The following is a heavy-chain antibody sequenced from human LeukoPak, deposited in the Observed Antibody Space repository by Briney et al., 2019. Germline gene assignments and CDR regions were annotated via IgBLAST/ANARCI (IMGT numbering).Heavy chain of an antibody. Sequence: SSETLSLTCIVSGGSISSYYWSWIRQPPGKGLEWIGYIYYSGSTNYNPSLKSRVTISVDTSKNQFSLKLSSVTAADTAMYYCARHYGGILEYFDLWGRGTLVTVSS. V-gene: IGHV4-59*01. CDR3: ARHYGGILEYFDL. CDR1: GGSISSYY. D-gene: IGHD4-23*01. J-gene: IGHJ2*01. CDR2: IYYSGST.